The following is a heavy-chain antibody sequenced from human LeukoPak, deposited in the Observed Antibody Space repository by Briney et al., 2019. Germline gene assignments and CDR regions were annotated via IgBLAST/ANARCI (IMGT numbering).Heavy chain of an antibody. V-gene: IGHV3-23*01. CDR3: AKGPTMIVVVKGYYFDY. J-gene: IGHJ4*02. CDR2: ISGSGGST. CDR1: GFTFSSYA. D-gene: IGHD3-22*01. Sequence: GGSLRLSCAASGFTFSSYAMSWVRQAPGKGLEWVSAISGSGGSTYYADSVKGRFTISRDNSKNTLYLQMNSLGAEDTAVYYCAKGPTMIVVVKGYYFDYWGQGTLVTVSS.